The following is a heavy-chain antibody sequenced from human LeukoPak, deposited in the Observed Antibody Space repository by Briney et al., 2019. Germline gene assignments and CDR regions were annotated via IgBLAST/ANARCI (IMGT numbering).Heavy chain of an antibody. CDR2: ISYDGSNK. V-gene: IGHV3-30*03. J-gene: IGHJ4*02. Sequence: GGSLRLSCAASGFTFSSYGMHWVRQAPGKGLEWVAVISYDGSNKYYADSVKGRFTISRYNSKNTLYLQMNSLRAEDTAVYYCVSTRFDYWGQGTLVIVSS. D-gene: IGHD4-11*01. CDR3: VSTRFDY. CDR1: GFTFSSYG.